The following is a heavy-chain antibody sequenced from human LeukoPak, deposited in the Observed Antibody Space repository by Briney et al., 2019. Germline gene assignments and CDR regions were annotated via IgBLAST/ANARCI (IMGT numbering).Heavy chain of an antibody. V-gene: IGHV3-11*04. CDR2: ISSSGTTI. CDR3: AKDSCPPHYYDSSGIFDP. D-gene: IGHD3-22*01. Sequence: GGSLRLSCAASGFTFSDYYMSWIRQAPGKGLEWVSYISSSGTTIYYADSVKGRFTISRDNSKNTLYLQMNSLRAEDTAVYYCAKDSCPPHYYDSSGIFDPWGQGALVTVSS. CDR1: GFTFSDYY. J-gene: IGHJ5*02.